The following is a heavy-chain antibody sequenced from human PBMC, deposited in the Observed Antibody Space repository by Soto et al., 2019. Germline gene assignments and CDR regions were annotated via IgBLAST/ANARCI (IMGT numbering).Heavy chain of an antibody. D-gene: IGHD3-3*01. CDR2: ISAYNGNT. CDR3: ARGSSITIFGVGQGGHGMDV. J-gene: IGHJ6*02. Sequence: QVQLVQSGAEVKKPGASVKVSCKASGYTFTSYGISWVRQAPGQGLEWMGWISAYNGNTNYAQKLQGRVTMTTDTSTSTAYMELRSLRSDDTAVYYCARGSSITIFGVGQGGHGMDVWGQGTTVTVSS. V-gene: IGHV1-18*01. CDR1: GYTFTSYG.